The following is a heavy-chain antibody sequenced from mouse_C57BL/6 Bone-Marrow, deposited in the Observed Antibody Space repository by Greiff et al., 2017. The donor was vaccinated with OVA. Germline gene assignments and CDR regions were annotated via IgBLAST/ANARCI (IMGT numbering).Heavy chain of an antibody. V-gene: IGHV10-1*01. CDR3: VRPFYSNPFAY. CDR1: GFSFNTYA. Sequence: EVQGVESGGGLVQPKGSLKLSCAASGFSFNTYAMNWVRQAPGKGLEWVARIRSKSNNYATYYADSVKDRFTISRDDSESMLYLQMNNLKTEDTAMYYCVRPFYSNPFAYWGQGTLVTVSA. D-gene: IGHD2-5*01. CDR2: IRSKSNNYAT. J-gene: IGHJ3*01.